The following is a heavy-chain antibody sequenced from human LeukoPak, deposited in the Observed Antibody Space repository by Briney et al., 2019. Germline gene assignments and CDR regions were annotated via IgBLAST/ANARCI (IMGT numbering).Heavy chain of an antibody. D-gene: IGHD3-9*01. CDR1: GYIFTGYY. Sequence: ASVKVSCKASGYIFTGYYMHWVRQAPGQGPEWMGWISPNSGGTNYAQKFQGRVTMTSDTSISTAYLELSRLRSDDTAVYYCARDYGYFDWSTLFPLDYWGQGALVTVSS. J-gene: IGHJ4*02. V-gene: IGHV1-2*02. CDR2: ISPNSGGT. CDR3: ARDYGYFDWSTLFPLDY.